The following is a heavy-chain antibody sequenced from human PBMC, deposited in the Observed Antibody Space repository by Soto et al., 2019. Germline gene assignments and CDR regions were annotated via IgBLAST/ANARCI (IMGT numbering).Heavy chain of an antibody. D-gene: IGHD3-3*01. CDR3: ARQGGSWGGYSFDY. CDR2: IYYRGST. V-gene: IGHV4-39*01. Sequence: SETLSLTCTVSGGSISCSSYYWAWIRQPPGKGPEWIGSIYYRGSTHYSPSLKSRVTISVDTSKNQISLSLTSVTATDTAVYYCARQGGSWGGYSFDYWGQGALVTVSS. CDR1: GGSISCSSYY. J-gene: IGHJ4*02.